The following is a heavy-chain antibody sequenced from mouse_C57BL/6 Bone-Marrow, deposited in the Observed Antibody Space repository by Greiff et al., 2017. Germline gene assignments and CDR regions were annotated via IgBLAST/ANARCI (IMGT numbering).Heavy chain of an antibody. J-gene: IGHJ4*01. CDR1: GYTFTSYW. V-gene: IGHV1-81*01. Sequence: QVQLQQPGAELVKPGASVKLSCKASGYTFTSYWMHWVKQRTGQGLEWIGEIYPRSGNTYYNEKFKGKATLTADKSSSTAYMELRSLTSEDSAVYFCARDRLPDYYAMDYWGQGTSVTVSS. CDR3: ARDRLPDYYAMDY. CDR2: IYPRSGNT. D-gene: IGHD3-2*02.